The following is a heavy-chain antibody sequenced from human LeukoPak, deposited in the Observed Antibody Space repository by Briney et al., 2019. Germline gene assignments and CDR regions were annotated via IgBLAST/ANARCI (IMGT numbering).Heavy chain of an antibody. Sequence: SETLSLTCTVSGDSMSDYFWTWIRQPPGKGLEWIGYAADSGSTNYNPSLKSRVTISVDSSTNHFSLRLTSVTAADTAIYYCAAMTTVTMSPYFFAPWGQGPPPPVSS. CDR2: AADSGST. D-gene: IGHD4-17*01. CDR3: AAMTTVTMSPYFFAP. CDR1: GDSMSDYF. J-gene: IGHJ5*02. V-gene: IGHV4-59*01.